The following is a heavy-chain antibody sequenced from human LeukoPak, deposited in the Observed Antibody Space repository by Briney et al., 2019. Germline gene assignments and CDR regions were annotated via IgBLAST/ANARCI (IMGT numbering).Heavy chain of an antibody. D-gene: IGHD5-18*01. J-gene: IGHJ4*02. CDR3: VKDPRRMGLVGYSYGPIDY. Sequence: PGRSLRLSCAVSGFTFSSYGMHWVRQAPGKGLEWVAVISYDGSNRYYADSVKGRFTISRDTSKNTLYLQMNSLRTEDTAVYYCVKDPRRMGLVGYSYGPIDYWGQGTLVTVSS. V-gene: IGHV3-30*18. CDR2: ISYDGSNR. CDR1: GFTFSSYG.